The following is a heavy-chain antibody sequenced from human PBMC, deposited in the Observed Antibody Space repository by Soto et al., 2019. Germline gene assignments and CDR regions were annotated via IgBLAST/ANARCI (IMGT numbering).Heavy chain of an antibody. CDR1: GYSFTSYW. CDR3: ARLGPGIAAAGILRSFDY. J-gene: IGHJ4*02. Sequence: GESLKISCKGSGYSFTSYWIGWVRQMPGKGLEWMGIIYPGDSDTRYSPSFQGQVTISADKSISTAYLQWSSLKASDTAMYYCARLGPGIAAAGILRSFDYWGQGTLVTVSS. V-gene: IGHV5-51*01. CDR2: IYPGDSDT. D-gene: IGHD6-13*01.